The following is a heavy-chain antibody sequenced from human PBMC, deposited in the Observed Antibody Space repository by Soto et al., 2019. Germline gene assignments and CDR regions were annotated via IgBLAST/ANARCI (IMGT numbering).Heavy chain of an antibody. D-gene: IGHD2-2*01. J-gene: IGHJ4*02. V-gene: IGHV3-9*01. Sequence: EVQLVESGGGLVQPGRSLRLSCAASGFTFDDYAMHWVRQAPGKGLEWVSGISWNSGSIGYEDSVKGRFTISRDNAKNSLYLQMNSLRAEDTALYYCAKDLYQLTHKYSFDYWGQGTLVTVSS. CDR3: AKDLYQLTHKYSFDY. CDR2: ISWNSGSI. CDR1: GFTFDDYA.